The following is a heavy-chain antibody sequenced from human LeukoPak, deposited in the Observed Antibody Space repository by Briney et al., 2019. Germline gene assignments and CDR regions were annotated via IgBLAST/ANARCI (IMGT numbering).Heavy chain of an antibody. J-gene: IGHJ4*02. V-gene: IGHV4-39*01. D-gene: IGHD6-19*01. Sequence: SETLSLTCTVSGGSISNSNYYWGWIRQPPGKGLGWIGGAYYSGTTYYSPSLKSRVAISVDTSRNHFSLNLNSVTAADTAVYYCARHSSSAWYYYFDYWGQGSFVTVSS. CDR2: AYYSGTT. CDR1: GGSISNSNYY. CDR3: ARHSSSAWYYYFDY.